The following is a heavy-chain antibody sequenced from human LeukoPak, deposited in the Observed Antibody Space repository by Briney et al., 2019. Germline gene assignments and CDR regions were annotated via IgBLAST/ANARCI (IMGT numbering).Heavy chain of an antibody. D-gene: IGHD3-16*01. Sequence: GGSLRLSCAASGFTFSSYAMSWVRQAPGKGLEWVSSITDGFSTHSSDSVKGRFTISRDDSLNTLYLQMNSLLTEEAAVYYYEKDRGGGFDSWGQGTLVTVSA. J-gene: IGHJ4*02. CDR1: GFTFSSYA. V-gene: IGHV3-23*01. CDR3: EKDRGGGFDS. CDR2: ITDGFST.